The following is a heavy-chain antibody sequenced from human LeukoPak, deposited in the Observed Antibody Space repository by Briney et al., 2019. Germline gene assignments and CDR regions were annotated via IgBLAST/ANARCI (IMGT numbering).Heavy chain of an antibody. Sequence: TGGSLRLSCAASGFTFSNSAMSWVRQAPGKGLEWVSIISGSGDNTYYTDSVKGRFTISRDNSRNTLYLQMNSLRAEDTAIYYCAKNRGISSGFFDYWGQGSLVTVSS. J-gene: IGHJ4*02. V-gene: IGHV3-23*01. D-gene: IGHD6-6*01. CDR3: AKNRGISSGFFDY. CDR1: GFTFSNSA. CDR2: ISGSGDNT.